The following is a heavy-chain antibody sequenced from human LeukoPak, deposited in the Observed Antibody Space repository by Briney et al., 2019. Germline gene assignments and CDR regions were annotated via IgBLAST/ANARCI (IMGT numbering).Heavy chain of an antibody. D-gene: IGHD2/OR15-2a*01. CDR2: ISSSANSI. V-gene: IGHV3-11*01. CDR1: GFTFSDYY. Sequence: GGSLRLSCAASGFTFSDYYMSWIRQAPGKGLEWVSYISSSANSIYYADSVKGRFTISRDNARKSLYLQMNSLRAEDTAVYYCARGSWYILNWFDPWGQGTLVTVSS. J-gene: IGHJ5*02. CDR3: ARGSWYILNWFDP.